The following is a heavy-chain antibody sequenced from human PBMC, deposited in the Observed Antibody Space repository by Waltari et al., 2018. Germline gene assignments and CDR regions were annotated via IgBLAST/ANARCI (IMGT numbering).Heavy chain of an antibody. V-gene: IGHV3-7*01. D-gene: IGHD2-21*02. CDR1: GFTFSRSW. Sequence: EVQLVESGGDLVQLGGSLRLSCADSGFTFSRSWTTGVRQGPGKGLEWVGNIQQNGSEKWYADSVRGRFTISRDNAMNSLYLQMNSLRVEDTAVYYCARDLVATPPWGQGTLVTVSS. CDR3: ARDLVATPP. CDR2: IQQNGSEK. J-gene: IGHJ5*02.